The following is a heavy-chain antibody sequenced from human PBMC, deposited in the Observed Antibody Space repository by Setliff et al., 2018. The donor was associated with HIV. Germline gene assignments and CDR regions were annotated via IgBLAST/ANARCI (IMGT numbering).Heavy chain of an antibody. CDR3: ARVASGYDYGWLDP. D-gene: IGHD5-12*01. CDR2: IKTDGSST. V-gene: IGHV3-74*01. J-gene: IGHJ5*02. Sequence: LRLSCAASGFTFSTYWMHWVRQAPGKGLVWVSRIKTDGSSTSYADSVKGRFTISRDNAKNTLFLQMNSLRAEDTAVYYCARVASGYDYGWLDPWGQGTLVTVSS. CDR1: GFTFSTYW.